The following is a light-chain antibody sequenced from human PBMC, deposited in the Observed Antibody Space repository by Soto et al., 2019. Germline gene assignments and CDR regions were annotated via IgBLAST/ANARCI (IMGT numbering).Light chain of an antibody. CDR1: ESLVHSDGDTH. Sequence: DIVMTQTPLSSPVTLGQPASISCRSSESLVHSDGDTHLSWHQQKPGQAPRLLIYGASTRATGSPARFSGSGSGTEFTLTISSLQSEDFAVYYCQQYNGWPITFGQGTRLEIK. J-gene: IGKJ5*01. CDR2: GAS. V-gene: IGKV2-24*01. CDR3: QQYNGWPIT.